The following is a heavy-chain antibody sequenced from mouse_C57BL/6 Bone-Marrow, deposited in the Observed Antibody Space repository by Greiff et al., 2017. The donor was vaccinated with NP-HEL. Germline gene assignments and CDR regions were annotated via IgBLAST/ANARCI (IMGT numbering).Heavy chain of an antibody. V-gene: IGHV5-6*01. CDR3: ARQASTMITTRYAMDY. CDR2: ISSGGSYT. J-gene: IGHJ4*01. D-gene: IGHD2-4*01. CDR1: GFTFSSYG. Sequence: EVQRVESGGDLVKPGGSLKLSCAASGFTFSSYGMSWVRQTPDKRLEWVATISSGGSYTYYPDSVKGRFTISRDNAKNTLYLQMSSLKSEDTAMYYCARQASTMITTRYAMDYWGQGTSVTVSS.